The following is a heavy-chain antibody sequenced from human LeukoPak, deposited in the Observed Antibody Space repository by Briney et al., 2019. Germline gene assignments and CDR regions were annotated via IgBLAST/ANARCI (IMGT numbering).Heavy chain of an antibody. D-gene: IGHD3-3*01. J-gene: IGHJ5*02. V-gene: IGHV4-61*02. CDR2: IYTSGST. Sequence: PSETLSLTCTVSGGSISSGSYYWSWIRQPAGKGLEWIGRIYTSGSTNYNPSLKSRVTISVDTSKNQFSLKLSSVTAADTAVHYCARDVTIFGVERYNWFHPWGQGTLVTVSS. CDR3: ARDVTIFGVERYNWFHP. CDR1: GGSISSGSYY.